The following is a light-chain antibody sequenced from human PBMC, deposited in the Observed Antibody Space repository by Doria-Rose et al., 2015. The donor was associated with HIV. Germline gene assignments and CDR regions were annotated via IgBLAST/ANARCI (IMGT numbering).Light chain of an antibody. Sequence: EIVLTQSPGTLSLSPGERATLSCRASQSFSSTYLAWYQQKPGQAPSLLIYDGSTRATGIPDRFSASGSGTDFTLTINRLEPEDFALYCCHQYGTSWTFGQGTKAEI. CDR3: HQYGTSWT. J-gene: IGKJ1*01. V-gene: IGKV3-20*01. CDR2: DGS. CDR1: QSFSSTY.